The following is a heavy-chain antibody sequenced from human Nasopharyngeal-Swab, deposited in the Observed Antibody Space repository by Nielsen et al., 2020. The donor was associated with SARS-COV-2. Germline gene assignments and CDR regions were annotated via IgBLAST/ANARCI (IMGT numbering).Heavy chain of an antibody. V-gene: IGHV1-18*01. CDR2: LIVYTADT. D-gene: IGHD3-3*01. Sequence: ASVTVSCQASVYSFRRYGIHWVRPPPRQGLEWVGCLIVYTADTNYAQKLQGRVSMTTDTSTTTAYMELRSLRSDDTAVYYCARDIEEWLVVPSLSFDYWGQGTLVTVAS. CDR1: VYSFRRYG. J-gene: IGHJ4*02. CDR3: ARDIEEWLVVPSLSFDY.